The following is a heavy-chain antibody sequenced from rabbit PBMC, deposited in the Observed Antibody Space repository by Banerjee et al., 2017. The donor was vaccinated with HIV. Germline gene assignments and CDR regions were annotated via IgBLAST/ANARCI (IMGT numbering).Heavy chain of an antibody. D-gene: IGHD7-1*01. J-gene: IGHJ4*01. Sequence: QAPGKGLEWIGCINTSSANTYYASWAKGRFTISKTSSTTVTLQMTSLTAADTTTYFCARHSDTGYAGYGYHYFNLWGQGTLVTVS. CDR2: INTSSANT. CDR3: ARHSDTGYAGYGYHYFNL. V-gene: IGHV1S40*01.